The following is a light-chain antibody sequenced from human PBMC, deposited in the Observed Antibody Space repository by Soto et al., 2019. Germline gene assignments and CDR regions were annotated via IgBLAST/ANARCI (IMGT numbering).Light chain of an antibody. V-gene: IGKV1-6*01. J-gene: IGKJ2*01. Sequence: AIQMTQSPSSLSASVGDRVTITCRASQGIRNDLGWYQQKPGKAPKLLIYAASSLQSGAPSRFSGSGSGTDFTLTISSLHPEDFATYYCLHDYNYLMYTFGQGTKLEIK. CDR3: LHDYNYLMYT. CDR2: AAS. CDR1: QGIRND.